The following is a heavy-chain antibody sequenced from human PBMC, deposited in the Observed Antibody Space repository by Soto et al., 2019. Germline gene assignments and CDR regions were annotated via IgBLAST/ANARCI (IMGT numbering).Heavy chain of an antibody. CDR1: GYTFTSYG. CDR3: AGVLAPDTRYYYYGMED. Sequence: QVQLVQSGAEVKKPGASVKVSCKASGYTFTSYGISWVRQAPGQGLEWMGWISAYNGNTNSAQKLQGRATMTTDTAARRAYRELRSRRSDGTAVYYCAGVLAPDTRYYYYGMEDWGQGTAVT. J-gene: IGHJ6*02. V-gene: IGHV1-18*04. D-gene: IGHD2-2*02. CDR2: ISAYNGNT.